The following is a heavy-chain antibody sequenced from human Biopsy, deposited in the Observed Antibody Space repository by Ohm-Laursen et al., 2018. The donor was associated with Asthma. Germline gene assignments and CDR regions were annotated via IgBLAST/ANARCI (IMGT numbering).Heavy chain of an antibody. V-gene: IGHV3-33*01. CDR1: GFTFMTYG. CDR2: VGSDESYT. CDR3: ARDFSRAIMIGGGREHYFNF. J-gene: IGHJ4*02. D-gene: IGHD3-16*01. Sequence: SLRLSCTASGFTFMTYGMHWVRQVPGKGLEWVATVGSDESYTDHADSVKGRFTISRDNSKNTLHLQMNSLSPEDTAVYYCARDFSRAIMIGGGREHYFNFWGQGTLVTVSS.